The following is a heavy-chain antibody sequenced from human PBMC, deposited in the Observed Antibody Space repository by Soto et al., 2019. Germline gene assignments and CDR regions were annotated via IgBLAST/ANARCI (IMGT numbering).Heavy chain of an antibody. Sequence: GGSLRLSCAGSGFFFQNYAMHWVRLAPGKGLEWVAYIFYDGSNDNYADTVKGRFTVSRDNSEGMMYLQMNNLRVEDTGVYFCARAMTMTLARIFGMDVWGLGTTVTVSS. CDR1: GFFFQNYA. D-gene: IGHD3-3*01. V-gene: IGHV3-33*01. CDR2: IFYDGSND. CDR3: ARAMTMTLARIFGMDV. J-gene: IGHJ6*02.